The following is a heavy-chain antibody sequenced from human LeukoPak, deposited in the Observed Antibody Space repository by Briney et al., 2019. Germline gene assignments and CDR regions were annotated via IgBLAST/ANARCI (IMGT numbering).Heavy chain of an antibody. CDR3: ARAKERSGYSGTDY. D-gene: IGHD3-22*01. V-gene: IGHV3-64*01. CDR2: ITNDGGST. Sequence: GGSLRLSCSASGFTFSDYAMPWVRQAPGKGLESVSAITNDGGSTYYANSVKGRFTISRDNSKSTLYLQMGSLIAEDMAVYYCARAKERSGYSGTDYWGQGTLVTVSS. J-gene: IGHJ4*02. CDR1: GFTFSDYA.